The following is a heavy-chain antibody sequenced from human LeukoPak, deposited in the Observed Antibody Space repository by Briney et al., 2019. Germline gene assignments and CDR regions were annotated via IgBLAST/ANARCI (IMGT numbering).Heavy chain of an antibody. CDR2: ISVYNGDT. D-gene: IGHD6-13*01. CDR3: ARDRHIAAAGTPFDY. V-gene: IGHV1-18*01. CDR1: GNTFTSYG. J-gene: IGHJ4*02. Sequence: ASVKVSCKAIGNTFTSYGISWVRQAPGQGLEWMGWISVYNGDTNYAQKLQGRVTLTTDSSTSTVYLELRSLSSDDTAVYYCARDRHIAAAGTPFDYWGQGTLVTVSS.